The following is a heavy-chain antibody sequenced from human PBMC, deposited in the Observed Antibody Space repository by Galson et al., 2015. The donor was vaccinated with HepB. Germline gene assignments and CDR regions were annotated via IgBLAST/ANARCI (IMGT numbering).Heavy chain of an antibody. J-gene: IGHJ4*02. CDR1: GYTLTDLS. CDR3: ATTAKQFDYGGNSRVWFFDY. Sequence: SVKVSCKVSGYTLTDLSMHWVRQAPGKGLEWMGGFDPEDGGTIYAQKFQGRVTMTEDTSTDTAYMELSSLRSEDTAVYYCATTAKQFDYGGNSRVWFFDYWGQGTLVTVSS. V-gene: IGHV1-24*01. CDR2: FDPEDGGT. D-gene: IGHD4-23*01.